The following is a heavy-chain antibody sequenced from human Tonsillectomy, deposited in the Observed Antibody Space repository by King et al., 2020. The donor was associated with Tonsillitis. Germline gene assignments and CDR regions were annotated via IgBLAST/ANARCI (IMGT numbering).Heavy chain of an antibody. V-gene: IGHV1-2*06. D-gene: IGHD2-8*02. CDR2: INPDSGAA. CDR3: ARDTGGWRSFDY. Sequence: VQLVQSGAEVKRPGASVKVACQASGYSFTGYSIHWVRQAPGQGFDWMGRINPDSGAADYALRFEDRVAMTADTSSRTAYLDLSRLRSDDTATYFCARDTGGWRSFDYWGQGTLVTVSS. J-gene: IGHJ4*02. CDR1: GYSFTGYS.